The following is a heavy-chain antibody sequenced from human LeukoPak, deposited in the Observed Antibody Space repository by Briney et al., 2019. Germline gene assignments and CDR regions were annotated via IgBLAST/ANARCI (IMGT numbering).Heavy chain of an antibody. V-gene: IGHV4-31*03. D-gene: IGHD3-3*01. CDR3: ARTFTYYDFWGYYGMDV. CDR1: GGSISSGGYY. J-gene: IGHJ6*02. Sequence: SETLSLTCTVSGGSISSGGYYWSWIRQHPGKGLEWIGYIYYSGSTYYNPSLKSRVTISVDTSKNQFSLKLSSVTAADTAVYYCARTFTYYDFWGYYGMDVWGQGTTVTVSS. CDR2: IYYSGST.